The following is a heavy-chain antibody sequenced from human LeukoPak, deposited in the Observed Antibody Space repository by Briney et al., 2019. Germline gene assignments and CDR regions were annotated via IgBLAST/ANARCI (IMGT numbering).Heavy chain of an antibody. Sequence: ASVKVSCKASGYTFTGYYMHWVRQAPGQGLEWMGWINPNSGGTKYSQEFQGRVTITRDTSASTAYMELSSLRSEDMAVYYCARAEGYYDSSGYYLHWGQGTLVTVSS. V-gene: IGHV1-2*02. CDR3: ARAEGYYDSSGYYLH. D-gene: IGHD3-22*01. J-gene: IGHJ4*02. CDR1: GYTFTGYY. CDR2: INPNSGGT.